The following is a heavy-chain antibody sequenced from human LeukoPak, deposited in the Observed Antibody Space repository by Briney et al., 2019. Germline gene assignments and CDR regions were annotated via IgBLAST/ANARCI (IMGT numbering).Heavy chain of an antibody. CDR3: ARVGTMVRGVHFDY. D-gene: IGHD3-10*01. V-gene: IGHV3-48*01. J-gene: IGHJ4*02. Sequence: GGSLRLSCAASGFTFSSYSMNWVRQAPGKGLEWVSYISSSSSTIYYADSVKGRFTISRDNAKNSLYLQMNGLRAEDTAVYYCARVGTMVRGVHFDYWGQGTLVTVSS. CDR1: GFTFSSYS. CDR2: ISSSSSTI.